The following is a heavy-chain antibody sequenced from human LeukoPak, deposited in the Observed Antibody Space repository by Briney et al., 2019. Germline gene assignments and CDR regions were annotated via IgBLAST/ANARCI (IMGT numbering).Heavy chain of an antibody. J-gene: IGHJ4*02. CDR2: IYYSGST. V-gene: IGHV4-59*01. D-gene: IGHD3-3*01. CDR1: GGSISSYY. CDR3: AKTSKRFLEWPRLYFFDS. Sequence: SETLSLTCTVSGGSISSYYWSWIRQPPGKGLEWIGYIYYSGSTNYNPSLKSRVTISVDTSKNQFSLKLSSVTAADTAVYYCAKTSKRFLEWPRLYFFDSWGQGTLVTVSS.